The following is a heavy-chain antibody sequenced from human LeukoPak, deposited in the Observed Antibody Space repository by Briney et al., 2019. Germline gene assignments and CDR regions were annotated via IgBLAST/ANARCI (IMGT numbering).Heavy chain of an antibody. J-gene: IGHJ4*02. D-gene: IGHD3-10*01. V-gene: IGHV3-48*01. CDR1: GFTFSIYS. Sequence: GGSLRLSCAASGFTFSIYSMDWVRQAPGKGLEWVAYISVGSTTIYYADSVKGRFTISRDNAKNSLYLQMNSLRAEDTAVYYCAREVPTMVRGVIIAYYFDYWGQGTLVTVSS. CDR2: ISVGSTTI. CDR3: AREVPTMVRGVIIAYYFDY.